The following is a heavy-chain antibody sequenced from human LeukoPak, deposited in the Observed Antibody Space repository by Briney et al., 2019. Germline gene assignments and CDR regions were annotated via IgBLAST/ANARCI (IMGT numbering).Heavy chain of an antibody. CDR1: GFTFSSYA. CDR2: IKSKTDGGTT. Sequence: PGGSLRLSCAASGFTFSSYAMSWVRQAPGKGLEWVGRIKSKTDGGTTDYAAPVKGRFTISRDDSKNTLYLQMNSLKTEDTAVYYCTTDLPTDYPFDYWGQGTLVTVSS. D-gene: IGHD4/OR15-4a*01. J-gene: IGHJ4*02. V-gene: IGHV3-15*01. CDR3: TTDLPTDYPFDY.